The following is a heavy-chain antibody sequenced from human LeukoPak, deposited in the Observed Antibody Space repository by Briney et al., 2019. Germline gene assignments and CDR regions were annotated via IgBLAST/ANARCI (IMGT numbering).Heavy chain of an antibody. J-gene: IGHJ5*02. D-gene: IGHD3-10*01. CDR3: ARSTYYYGSGSSNWFDP. CDR1: GYTFTSYY. CDR2: INPSGGST. Sequence: ASAKVSCKASGYTFTSYYMHWVRQAPGQGLEWMGIINPSGGSTSYAQKFQGRVTMTRDTSTSTVYMELSSLRSEDTAVYYCARSTYYYGSGSSNWFDPWGQGTLVTVSS. V-gene: IGHV1-46*01.